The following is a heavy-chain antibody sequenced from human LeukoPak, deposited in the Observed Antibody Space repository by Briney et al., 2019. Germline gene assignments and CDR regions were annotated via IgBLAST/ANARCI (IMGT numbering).Heavy chain of an antibody. CDR2: MNPNSGNT. J-gene: IGHJ5*02. V-gene: IGHV1-8*01. CDR3: ARGPSYVVTFGGVINWFDP. CDR1: GYTFTSYD. Sequence: GASVKVSCKASGYTFTSYDINWVRQATGQGLEWMGWMNPNSGNTGYAQKFQGRVTMTRNTSISTAYMELSSLRSEDTAVNYCARGPSYVVTFGGVINWFDPWGQGTLVTVSS. D-gene: IGHD3-16*01.